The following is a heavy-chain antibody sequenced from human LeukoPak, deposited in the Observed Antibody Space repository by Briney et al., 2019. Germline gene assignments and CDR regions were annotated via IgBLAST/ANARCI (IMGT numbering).Heavy chain of an antibody. V-gene: IGHV5-51*01. D-gene: IGHD2-15*01. J-gene: IGHJ5*02. CDR2: IYPGDSDT. Sequence: GESLKISCKGSGYSVTSYWIGWVRQMPGKDLEWMGIIYPGDSDTRYSPSFQGQVTISADKSISTAYLQWSSLKASDTAMYYCARQELGYCSGGSCLAHPGPWGQGTLVTVSS. CDR3: ARQELGYCSGGSCLAHPGP. CDR1: GYSVTSYW.